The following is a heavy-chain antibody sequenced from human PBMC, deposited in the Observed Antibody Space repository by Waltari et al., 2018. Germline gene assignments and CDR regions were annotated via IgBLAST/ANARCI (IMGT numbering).Heavy chain of an antibody. J-gene: IGHJ3*02. Sequence: QLQLQESGPGLVKPSETLSLTCTVSGGSISSSSYYWGWIRQPPGKGLEWIGSIYYSGSTYYNPSLKSRVTISVDTSKNQFSLKLSSVTAADTAVYYCARDLKGVVKWGAFDIWGQGTMVTVSS. CDR1: GGSISSSSYY. D-gene: IGHD3-3*01. V-gene: IGHV4-39*07. CDR3: ARDLKGVVKWGAFDI. CDR2: IYYSGST.